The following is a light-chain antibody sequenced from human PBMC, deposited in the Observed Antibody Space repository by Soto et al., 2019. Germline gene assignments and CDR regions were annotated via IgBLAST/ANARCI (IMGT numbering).Light chain of an antibody. CDR3: SSYTSSSTYV. CDR1: SSDVGGSNG. CDR2: DVS. J-gene: IGLJ1*01. V-gene: IGLV2-18*02. Sequence: QSVLPQPPSGTGSPGQSVAISCTGTSSDVGGSNGVSWYQQPPGTAPKLMIYDVSNRPSGVPDRFSGSKSGNTASLTISGLQAEDEGDYYCSSYTSSSTYVFGTGTKVTVL.